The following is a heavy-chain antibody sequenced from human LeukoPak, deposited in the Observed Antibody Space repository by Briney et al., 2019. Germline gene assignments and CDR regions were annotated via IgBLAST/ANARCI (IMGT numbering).Heavy chain of an antibody. Sequence: SETLSLTCAVYGGSFSGYYWSWIRQPPGKGLEWIGGINHSGSTNYNPSLKSRVTISVDTSKNQFSLKLSSVTAADTAVYYFARGRGFSYGYGRIDDLGQGTLVTVSS. CDR1: GGSFSGYY. CDR2: INHSGST. D-gene: IGHD5-18*01. V-gene: IGHV4-34*01. J-gene: IGHJ4*01. CDR3: ARGRGFSYGYGRIDD.